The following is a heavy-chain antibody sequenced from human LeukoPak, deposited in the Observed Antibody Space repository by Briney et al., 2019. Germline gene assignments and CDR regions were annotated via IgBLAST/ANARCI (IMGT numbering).Heavy chain of an antibody. V-gene: IGHV4-59*08. CDR3: ARLDGSGYSYGYSNWFDP. CDR1: GGSISSYY. Sequence: SETLSLTCTVSGGSISSYYWSWIRQPPGKGLEWIGYIYYTGSTNYNPSLKSRVTISVDTSKNQFSLKLSSVTAADTAVYYCARLDGSGYSYGYSNWFDPWGQGTLVTVSS. CDR2: IYYTGST. D-gene: IGHD5-18*01. J-gene: IGHJ5*02.